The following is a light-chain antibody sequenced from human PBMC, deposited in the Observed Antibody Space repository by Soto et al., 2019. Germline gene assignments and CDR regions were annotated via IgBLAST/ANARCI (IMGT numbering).Light chain of an antibody. Sequence: AIRMTQSPSSFSASTGDRVTITCRASQGISSYLAWYQQKPGKAPKLLIYAASTLQSGVPSRFSGSGSGTDFTLTIGCLQSEDFATYYCQQYYSYPRTFGQGTRWISN. J-gene: IGKJ1*01. CDR1: QGISSY. CDR2: AAS. CDR3: QQYYSYPRT. V-gene: IGKV1-8*01.